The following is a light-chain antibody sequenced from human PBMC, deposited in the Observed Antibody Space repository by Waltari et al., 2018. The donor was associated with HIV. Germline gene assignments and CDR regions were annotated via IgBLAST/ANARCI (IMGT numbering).Light chain of an antibody. J-gene: IGKJ3*01. CDR1: QFISSY. Sequence: AIRMTPSPSSFSASTGDTVTITCRASQFISSYLAWYQQKPGKAPKVLIYAASTLHTGVSSRFSGSGSGTDFTLTISSLQSEDFASYYCQQYYTHPLTFGPGTTVDIK. V-gene: IGKV1-8*01. CDR3: QQYYTHPLT. CDR2: AAS.